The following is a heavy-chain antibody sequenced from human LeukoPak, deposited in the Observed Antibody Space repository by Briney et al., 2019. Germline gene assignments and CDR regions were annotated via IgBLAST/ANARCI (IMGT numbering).Heavy chain of an antibody. J-gene: IGHJ4*02. D-gene: IGHD2-15*01. V-gene: IGHV3-15*01. Sequence: GGSLRLSCAASGFTFSNAWMSWVRQAPGKGLEWVGRIKSKTDGGTTDYAAPVKGRFTISRDDSKNTLYLQMNSLKTEDTAVYYCTTGSQANKRYCSGGSCYLRRVAVNYFYYWGQGTLVTVSS. CDR1: GFTFSNAW. CDR2: IKSKTDGGTT. CDR3: TTGSQANKRYCSGGSCYLRRVAVNYFYY.